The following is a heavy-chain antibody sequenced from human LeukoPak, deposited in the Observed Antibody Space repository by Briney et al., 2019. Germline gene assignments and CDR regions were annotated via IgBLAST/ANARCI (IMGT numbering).Heavy chain of an antibody. V-gene: IGHV1-2*02. CDR1: GYTFTGYY. CDR3: ARGPLKYYYDSSGYYSDY. D-gene: IGHD3-22*01. Sequence: ASVKVSCKASGYTFTGYYIHWVRQAPGQGLEWMGWINSNSGATNYAQKLQGRVTMTTDTSTSTAYMELRSLRSDDTAVYYCARGPLKYYYDSSGYYSDYWGQGTLVTVSS. CDR2: INSNSGAT. J-gene: IGHJ4*02.